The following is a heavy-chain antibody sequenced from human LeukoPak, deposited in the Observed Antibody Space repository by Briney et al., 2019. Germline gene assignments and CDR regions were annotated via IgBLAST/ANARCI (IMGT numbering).Heavy chain of an antibody. CDR1: GYTFTGYY. J-gene: IGHJ6*03. CDR3: ARGRLPVYYYYYMDV. D-gene: IGHD4-11*01. CDR2: INAGNGNT. V-gene: IGHV1-3*03. Sequence: ASVKVSCKASGYTFTGYYMHWVRQAPGQGLEWMGWINAGNGNTKYSQEFQGRVTITRDTSASTAYMELSSLRSEDMAVYYCARGRLPVYYYYYMDVWGKGTTVTVSS.